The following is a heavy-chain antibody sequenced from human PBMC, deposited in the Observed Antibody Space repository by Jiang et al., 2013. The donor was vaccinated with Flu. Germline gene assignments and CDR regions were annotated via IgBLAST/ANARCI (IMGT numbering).Heavy chain of an antibody. J-gene: IGHJ3*02. CDR2: IDPSDSYT. CDR3: ARSIYPHITMIAGGMAFDI. Sequence: GAEVKKPGESLRISCKGSGYSFTSYWISWVRQMPGKGLEWMGRIDPSDSYTNYSPSFQGHVTISADKSISTAYLQWSSLKASDTAMYYCARSIYPHITMIAGGMAFDIWGQGDNGHRLF. CDR1: GYSFTSYW. V-gene: IGHV5-10-1*01. D-gene: IGHD3-22*01.